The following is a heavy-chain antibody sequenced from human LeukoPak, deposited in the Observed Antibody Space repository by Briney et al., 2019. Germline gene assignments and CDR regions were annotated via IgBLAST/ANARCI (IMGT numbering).Heavy chain of an antibody. Sequence: GGSLRLSCAASGFTFDDYAMRWVRQAPGKGLEWVSGISWNSGSIRYAASVKGRFTISRDNAKNSLYLQMNSLRAEDTALYYCAKDRGSSSAFDYWGQGTLVTVSS. V-gene: IGHV3-9*01. CDR1: GFTFDDYA. CDR3: AKDRGSSSAFDY. J-gene: IGHJ4*02. CDR2: ISWNSGSI. D-gene: IGHD6-6*01.